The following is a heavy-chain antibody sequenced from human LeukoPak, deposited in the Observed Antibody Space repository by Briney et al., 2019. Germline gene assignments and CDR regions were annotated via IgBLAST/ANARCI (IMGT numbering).Heavy chain of an antibody. J-gene: IGHJ4*02. Sequence: SETLSLTCTVSDGSISSSNYYWAWIRQPPGKGLEWIANIFYTGSTYYNPSLKSRVTISIDTSKNQFSLRLNSVTATDTAVYYCARVPIKITFGGVIGHFDYWGQGTLVTVSS. CDR3: ARVPIKITFGGVIGHFDY. V-gene: IGHV4-39*01. CDR1: DGSISSSNYY. CDR2: IFYTGST. D-gene: IGHD3-16*02.